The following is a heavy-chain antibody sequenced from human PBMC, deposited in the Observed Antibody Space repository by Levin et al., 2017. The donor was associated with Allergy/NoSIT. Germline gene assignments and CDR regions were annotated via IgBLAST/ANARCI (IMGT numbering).Heavy chain of an antibody. CDR3: ARDPFSIGEVVNADY. CDR1: GFSFSSYA. D-gene: IGHD3-10*01. Sequence: GGSLRLSCAASGFSFSSYAMHWVRQAPGKGLEWVAVISNDATNKYYADSVKGRFTISRDNSKNTLFLQMNSLRAEDTALYYCARDPFSIGEVVNADYWGQGTLVTVSS. V-gene: IGHV3-30-3*01. J-gene: IGHJ4*02. CDR2: ISNDATNK.